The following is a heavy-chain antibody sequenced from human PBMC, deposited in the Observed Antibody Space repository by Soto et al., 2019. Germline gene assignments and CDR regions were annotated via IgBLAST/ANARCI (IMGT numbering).Heavy chain of an antibody. J-gene: IGHJ5*02. D-gene: IGHD3-3*01. CDR2: IYYSGST. Sequence: PSETLSLTCTVSGGSISSGDYYWSWIRKPPGKGLEWIGYIYYSGSTYYNPSLKSRVTISVDTSKNQFSLKLSSVTAADTAVYYCARGLYDFWSGSYNWFDPWGQGTLVTVSS. V-gene: IGHV4-30-4*01. CDR3: ARGLYDFWSGSYNWFDP. CDR1: GGSISSGDYY.